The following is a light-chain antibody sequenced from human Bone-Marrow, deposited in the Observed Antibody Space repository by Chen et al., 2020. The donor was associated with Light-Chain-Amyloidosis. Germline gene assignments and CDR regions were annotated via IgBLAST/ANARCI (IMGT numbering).Light chain of an antibody. V-gene: IGLV8-61*01. Sequence: QTVVTQEPSFSVPPGGTVTLTCGLTSGSVSTSHSPSWFQQTPGQAPRTLIFHTDTRSSGVPDRFSGSILGNKAALTITGALADDESDYYCLLYVGRGTFVCGTGTKLTVL. CDR3: LLYVGRGTFV. CDR1: SGSVSTSHS. CDR2: HTD. J-gene: IGLJ1*01.